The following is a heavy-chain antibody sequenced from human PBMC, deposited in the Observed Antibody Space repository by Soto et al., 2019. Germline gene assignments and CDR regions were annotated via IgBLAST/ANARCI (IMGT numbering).Heavy chain of an antibody. CDR1: GGSFSGYY. Sequence: PETLSLTCAVYGGSFSGYYWSWIRQPPGKGLEWIGEINHSGSTNYNPSLKSRVTISVDTSKNQFSLKLSSVTAADTAVYYCAREDYGDYDRYFDYWGQGTLVTVSS. D-gene: IGHD4-17*01. V-gene: IGHV4-34*01. CDR2: INHSGST. CDR3: AREDYGDYDRYFDY. J-gene: IGHJ4*02.